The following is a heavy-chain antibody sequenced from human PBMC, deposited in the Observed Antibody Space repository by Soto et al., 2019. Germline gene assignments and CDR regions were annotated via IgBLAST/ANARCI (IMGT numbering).Heavy chain of an antibody. CDR3: DRDTYLGYDVGL. CDR2: IPSRGRP. V-gene: IGHV4-30-4*01. CDR1: GASVAGGSYY. J-gene: IGHJ5*02. D-gene: IGHD5-12*01. Sequence: QVQLRESGPGLVKPSQTLSLTCSVSGASVAGGSYYWSWVRQPPGKGLEWIGYIPSRGRPFYNPSLTSRGTIAADTSKKQLSLQLPSVTAADTAVYDVDRDTYLGYDVGLWGQGTLVTVSS.